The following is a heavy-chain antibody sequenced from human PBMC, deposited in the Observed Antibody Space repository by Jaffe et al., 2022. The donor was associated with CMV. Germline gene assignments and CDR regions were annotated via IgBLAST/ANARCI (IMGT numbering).Heavy chain of an antibody. CDR3: ARARYDSSGMDFLDY. CDR2: IISTSINI. CDR1: GFSFSSYT. V-gene: IGHV3-21*01. D-gene: IGHD3-22*01. Sequence: EVQLVESGGGLVKPGGSLRLSCAASGFSFSSYTMNWVRQAPGKGLEWVASIISTSINIYYADSVQGRFTVFRDNRKNSLYLQMNTLRVDDTAVYYCARARYDSSGMDFLDYWGQGTLVTVSS. J-gene: IGHJ4*02.